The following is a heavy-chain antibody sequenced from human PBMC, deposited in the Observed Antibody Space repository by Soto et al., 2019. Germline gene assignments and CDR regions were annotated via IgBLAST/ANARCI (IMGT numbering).Heavy chain of an antibody. D-gene: IGHD3-22*01. J-gene: IGHJ3*02. Sequence: GSLRLSCAASGFTFSDYYMSWIRQAPGKGLEWVSYISSSGSTIYYADSVKGRFTISRDNAKNSLYLQMNSLRAEDTAVYYCARDVRITTIVVVSRAFDIWGQGTMVTVSS. CDR2: ISSSGSTI. CDR1: GFTFSDYY. CDR3: ARDVRITTIVVVSRAFDI. V-gene: IGHV3-11*01.